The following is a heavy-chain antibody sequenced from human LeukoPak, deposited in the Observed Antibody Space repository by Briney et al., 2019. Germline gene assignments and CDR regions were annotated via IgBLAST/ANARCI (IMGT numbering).Heavy chain of an antibody. CDR2: IYTVGNT. CDR1: GFTVSSNY. V-gene: IGHV3-53*01. Sequence: PGGSLRLSCAASGFTVSSNYMSWVRQAPGRGLEWVSVIYTVGNTYYAESVKGRFTISRDNSKNTLYLQMNSLRAEDTAVYYCAKYVSAKGPPYALDVWGQGTTVTVSS. D-gene: IGHD2/OR15-2a*01. J-gene: IGHJ6*02. CDR3: AKYVSAKGPPYALDV.